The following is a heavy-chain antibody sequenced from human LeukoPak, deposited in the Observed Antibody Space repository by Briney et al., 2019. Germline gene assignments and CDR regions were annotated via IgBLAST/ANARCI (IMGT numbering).Heavy chain of an antibody. CDR2: IDSNSNFM. Sequence: GGSLRLSCAASGFTFGSYSMTWVRQAPGKGLEWVSLIDSNSNFMNYADSVKGRFTISRDNAKNSLFLQMNSLRAEDTAVYYCARDKIVGATYFDYWGQGTLVTVSS. CDR1: GFTFGSYS. J-gene: IGHJ4*02. V-gene: IGHV3-21*01. D-gene: IGHD1-26*01. CDR3: ARDKIVGATYFDY.